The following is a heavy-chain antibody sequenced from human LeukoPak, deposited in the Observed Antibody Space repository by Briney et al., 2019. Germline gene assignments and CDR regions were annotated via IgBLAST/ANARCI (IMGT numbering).Heavy chain of an antibody. V-gene: IGHV4-61*01. CDR2: IYYSGTT. CDR3: AIHARDSSGYQLAFDI. J-gene: IGHJ3*02. CDR1: GDSVSSDSYY. D-gene: IGHD3-22*01. Sequence: SETLSLTCTVSGDSVSSDSYYWSWIRQPPGKGLEWIGYIYYSGTTKQNPSLKSRVTISVDTSKNQFSLKLTSVTAADTAVYYCAIHARDSSGYQLAFDIWGQGTVVTVSS.